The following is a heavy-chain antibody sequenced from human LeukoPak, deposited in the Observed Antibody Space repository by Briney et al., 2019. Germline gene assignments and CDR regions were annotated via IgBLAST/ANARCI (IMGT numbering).Heavy chain of an antibody. CDR1: GFTFSSYG. Sequence: GGSLRLSCAASGFTFSSYGMHWVRQAPGKGLEWVAFIRYDGSNKYYADSVKGRFTISRDNSKNTLYLQMNSLRAEDTAVYYCASSWEPLHYFDYWGQGTLVTVSS. CDR2: IRYDGSNK. D-gene: IGHD1-26*01. V-gene: IGHV3-30*02. CDR3: ASSWEPLHYFDY. J-gene: IGHJ4*02.